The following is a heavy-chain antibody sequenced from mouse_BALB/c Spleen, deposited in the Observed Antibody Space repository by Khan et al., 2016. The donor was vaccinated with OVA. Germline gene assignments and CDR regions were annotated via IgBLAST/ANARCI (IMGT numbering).Heavy chain of an antibody. CDR1: GYTFTNYW. Sequence: VQLQQSGAELVRSGTSVKISCKASGYTFTNYWLGWVQQRPGHGLEWIGDIYPGVGYINYNEKFKGRATLTAGTSSRPAYIQISGLTSEDSAVYFCTRWATWFFDVWGAGTTVTVAS. V-gene: IGHV1-63*02. J-gene: IGHJ1*01. CDR2: IYPGVGYI. CDR3: TRWATWFFDV. D-gene: IGHD3-1*01.